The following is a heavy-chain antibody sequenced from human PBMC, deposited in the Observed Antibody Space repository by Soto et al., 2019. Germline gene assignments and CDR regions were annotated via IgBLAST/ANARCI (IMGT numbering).Heavy chain of an antibody. J-gene: IGHJ4*02. CDR1: GFTFSSYS. Sequence: GGSLRLSCAASGFTFSSYSMNWVRQAPGKGLEWGSYISSSSSTIYYADSVKGRFTISRDNAKNSLYLQMNSLRAEDTAVYYCARDSYDYIWGSYRPLVFFDYWGQGTLVTVSS. CDR2: ISSSSSTI. V-gene: IGHV3-48*01. D-gene: IGHD3-16*02. CDR3: ARDSYDYIWGSYRPLVFFDY.